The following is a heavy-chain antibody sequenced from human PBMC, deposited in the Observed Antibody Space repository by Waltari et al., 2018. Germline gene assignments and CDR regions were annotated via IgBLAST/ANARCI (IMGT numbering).Heavy chain of an antibody. J-gene: IGHJ5*02. CDR3: ARDEGLSHYNAPKGGAGWFDP. CDR1: GFSSSTSG. D-gene: IGHD1-1*01. CDR2: IWYDGINK. Sequence: QVQLVESGGGVVQPGRSLRLSCAGSGFSSSTSGTHWVRHAQGKGLEWVAAIWYDGINKYYADFVKGRFSISRDNSKNTLYLQMNSLRVEDTAVYYCARDEGLSHYNAPKGGAGWFDPWGQGTLVTVSS. V-gene: IGHV3-33*01.